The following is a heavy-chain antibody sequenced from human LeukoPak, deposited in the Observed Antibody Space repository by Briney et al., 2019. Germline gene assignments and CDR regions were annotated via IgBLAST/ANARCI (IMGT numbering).Heavy chain of an antibody. J-gene: IGHJ5*02. Sequence: EASVKVSCTASGGTFSSYAISWVRQAPGQGLEWMGRIIPILGIANYAQKFQGRVTITADKSTSTAYMELSSLRSEDTAVYYCARLYSSSWYGWFDPWGQGTLVTVSS. D-gene: IGHD6-13*01. CDR3: ARLYSSSWYGWFDP. V-gene: IGHV1-69*04. CDR1: GGTFSSYA. CDR2: IIPILGIA.